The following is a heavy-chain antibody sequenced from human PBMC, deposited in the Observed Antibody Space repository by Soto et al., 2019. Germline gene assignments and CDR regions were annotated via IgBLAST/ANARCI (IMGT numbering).Heavy chain of an antibody. CDR3: ERDAIAMVRGTNNWFDP. CDR1: GFTFSNHA. D-gene: IGHD3-10*01. J-gene: IGHJ5*02. CDR2: ISGNGIST. V-gene: IGHV3-23*01. Sequence: VQLLESGGGLVQPGGSLRLSCAASGFTFSNHAMSWVRQAPGKGLEWVSAISGNGISTYYADSVRGRFTISRDNSKNTLYLQMNRLRADDTAVYYCERDAIAMVRGTNNWFDPWGQGTLVTVST.